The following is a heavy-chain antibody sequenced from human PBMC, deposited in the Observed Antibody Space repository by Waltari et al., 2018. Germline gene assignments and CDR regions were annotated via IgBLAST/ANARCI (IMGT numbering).Heavy chain of an antibody. V-gene: IGHV4-34*01. D-gene: IGHD2-2*01. J-gene: IGHJ6*02. CDR1: GGSFRDYL. CDR3: ARTFCSRTRCPGTDV. Sequence: QVQLQQWGAGLLKPSETLSLNCAVYGGSFRDYLWSWIRQPPGKGLQGIGEIYHSGRTPYNPSLESRVTISLDMSKNQFSLKLNSVTAADTAMYYCARTFCSRTRCPGTDVWGQGTTVTVSS. CDR2: IYHSGRT.